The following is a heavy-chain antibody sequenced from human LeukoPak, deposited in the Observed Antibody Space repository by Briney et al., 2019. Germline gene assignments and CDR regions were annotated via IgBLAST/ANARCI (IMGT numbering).Heavy chain of an antibody. D-gene: IGHD3-9*01. V-gene: IGHV3-53*01. CDR1: GFTGSSNY. J-gene: IGHJ5*02. CDR3: ARGYDILTGYYNGFDP. CDR2: IYSGAST. Sequence: PWGSLRRSCAGSGFTGSSNYRIWVGQAPGKGREWGSVIYSGASTYYPDSLNGRFTISRDNSKNPLYLQMNSLRAEDTAVYYCARGYDILTGYYNGFDPWGQGTLVTVSS.